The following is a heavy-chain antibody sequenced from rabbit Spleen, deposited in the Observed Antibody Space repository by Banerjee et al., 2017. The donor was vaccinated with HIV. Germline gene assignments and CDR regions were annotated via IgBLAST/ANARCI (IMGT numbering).Heavy chain of an antibody. CDR1: GLDFSSSYW. J-gene: IGHJ4*01. V-gene: IGHV1S45*01. CDR2: IDVARSGAT. D-gene: IGHD4-2*01. CDR3: ARDSAGREDFNL. Sequence: QEQLEESGGDLVKPGVSLTLTCKASGLDFSSSYWICWVRQAPGKGLEWIACIDVARSGATYYATWAKGRLTISKTSSTTVTLQMTSLTAADTATYFCARDSAGREDFNLWGPGTLVTVS.